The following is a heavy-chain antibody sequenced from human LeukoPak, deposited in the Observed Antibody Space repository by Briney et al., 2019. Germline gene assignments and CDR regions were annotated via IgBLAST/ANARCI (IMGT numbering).Heavy chain of an antibody. CDR2: IKEDGSEK. Sequence: GGSLRLSCAASGFTFSSYSMNWVRQAPGKGLEWVANIKEDGSEKDHVDAVKGRFTISRDNAKNLLYLQMNSLRAEDTAVYYCARDELWGQGTMVIVSS. V-gene: IGHV3-7*01. CDR1: GFTFSSYS. J-gene: IGHJ3*01. CDR3: ARDEL.